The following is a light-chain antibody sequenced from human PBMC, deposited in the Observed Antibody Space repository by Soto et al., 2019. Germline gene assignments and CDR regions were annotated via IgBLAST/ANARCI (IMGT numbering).Light chain of an antibody. CDR2: DAS. CDR3: QQRDSWPLT. Sequence: EIVLTQSPATLSLSPGERATLSCRASQSVGSSLAWYQQKPGQAPRLLIYDASNRATGIPARFSGSRSGTDFTLTITSLEPEDFAVYYCQQRDSWPLTFGPGTKVDIK. J-gene: IGKJ3*01. V-gene: IGKV3-11*01. CDR1: QSVGSS.